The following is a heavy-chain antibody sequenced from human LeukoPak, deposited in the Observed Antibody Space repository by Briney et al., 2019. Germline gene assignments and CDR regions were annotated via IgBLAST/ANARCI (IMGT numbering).Heavy chain of an antibody. Sequence: PGGSLRLSCAASGFTFSSYWTHWVRQAPGKGLVWVSRINSDGSSTSYADSVKGRFTISRDNAKNTLYLQMNSLRAEDTAVYYCARTLYSSGWYFPFDYWGQGTLVTVSS. V-gene: IGHV3-74*01. D-gene: IGHD6-19*01. CDR2: INSDGSST. CDR3: ARTLYSSGWYFPFDY. CDR1: GFTFSSYW. J-gene: IGHJ4*02.